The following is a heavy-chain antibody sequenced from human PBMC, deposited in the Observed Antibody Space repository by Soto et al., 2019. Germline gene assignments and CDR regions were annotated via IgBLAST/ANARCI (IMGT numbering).Heavy chain of an antibody. D-gene: IGHD3-16*02. J-gene: IGHJ3*02. Sequence: ASVKVSCKVSGYTLTELSMHWVRQAPGKGLEWMGGFDPEDGETIYVQKFQGRVTMTEDTSTDTAYMELSSLRSEDTAVYYCATAYQRLRLGELSLLAFDIWGQGTIVTVSS. V-gene: IGHV1-24*01. CDR3: ATAYQRLRLGELSLLAFDI. CDR1: GYTLTELS. CDR2: FDPEDGET.